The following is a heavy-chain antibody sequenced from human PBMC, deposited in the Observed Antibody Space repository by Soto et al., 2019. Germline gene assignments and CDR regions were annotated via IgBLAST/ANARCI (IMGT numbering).Heavy chain of an antibody. CDR3: AREPPQHLLRFLEWSI. J-gene: IGHJ3*02. D-gene: IGHD3-3*01. Sequence: GGSLRLSCAASGFTFSSYSMNWVRQAPGKGLEWVSSISSSSSYIYYADSVKGRFTISRDNAKNSLYLQMNSLRAEDTAVYYRAREPPQHLLRFLEWSIWGQGTMVTVSS. CDR1: GFTFSSYS. CDR2: ISSSSSYI. V-gene: IGHV3-21*01.